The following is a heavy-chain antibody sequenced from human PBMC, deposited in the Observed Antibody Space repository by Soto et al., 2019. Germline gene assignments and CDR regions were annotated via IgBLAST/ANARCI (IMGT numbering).Heavy chain of an antibody. V-gene: IGHV3-23*01. CDR3: VRDLYRSATMPCLDH. Sequence: GGSLRLSCEASGFTFINYAMSWVRQSPGKGLEWVSSISDTGGDSYYADSMDGRFTVSRDNSKNTLYLQINSLRAEDTAIYCCVRDLYRSATMPCLDHWGQGALVTVPS. CDR1: GFTFINYA. J-gene: IGHJ4*02. D-gene: IGHD1-1*01. CDR2: ISDTGGDS.